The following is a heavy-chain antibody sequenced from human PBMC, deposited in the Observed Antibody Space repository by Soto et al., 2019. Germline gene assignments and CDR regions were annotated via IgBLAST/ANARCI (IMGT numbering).Heavy chain of an antibody. V-gene: IGHV3-53*01. J-gene: IGHJ3*01. CDR1: GLTVSGKKY. Sequence: DVQLVESGGGLIQPGGSLRLSCAVSGLTVSGKKYVAWVRQAPGKVLEWVSGFYDLDGTYYADSLKGRFTTSGDSSRTIVYLQMNALRPEDTAVYYCATWHLQEHAYDVWGQGTTVTVSS. CDR3: ATWHLQEHAYDV. CDR2: FYDLDGT. D-gene: IGHD4-4*01.